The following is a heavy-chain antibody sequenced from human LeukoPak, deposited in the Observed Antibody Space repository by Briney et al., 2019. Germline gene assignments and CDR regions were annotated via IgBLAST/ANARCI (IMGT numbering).Heavy chain of an antibody. CDR3: AKTGSLFGRFLDH. V-gene: IGHV4-59*01. D-gene: IGHD3-10*02. J-gene: IGHJ4*02. Sequence: PSETLSLSCSVFADSMNNYYWTWIRQPPGKGLEWVGNMHPGGTTKFHPSLEGRVTMSIDTSNKQFSLRLRSVTAADTATYYCAKTGSLFGRFLDHWGPGALVIVSS. CDR2: MHPGGTT. CDR1: ADSMNNYY.